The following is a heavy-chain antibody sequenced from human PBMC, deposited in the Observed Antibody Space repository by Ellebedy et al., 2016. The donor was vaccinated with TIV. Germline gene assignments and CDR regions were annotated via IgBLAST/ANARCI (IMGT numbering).Heavy chain of an antibody. CDR1: GFQFSSYS. V-gene: IGHV3-48*02. Sequence: GESLKISCGASGFQFSSYSMNWVRQAPGKGLEWLSYISTSGNTKYYADSVRGRFTISRDNAEKSLYLEMTDLREEDTAVYYCARPRTMVTNDWFSPWGLGTLVTVSS. J-gene: IGHJ5*02. D-gene: IGHD4-17*01. CDR2: ISTSGNTK. CDR3: ARPRTMVTNDWFSP.